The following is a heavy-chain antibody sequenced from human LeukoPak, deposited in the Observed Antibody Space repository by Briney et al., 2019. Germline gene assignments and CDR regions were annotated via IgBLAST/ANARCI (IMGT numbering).Heavy chain of an antibody. CDR2: ISGSGGST. CDR1: GFTFSDYY. D-gene: IGHD1-26*01. V-gene: IGHV3-23*01. J-gene: IGHJ4*02. Sequence: GGSLRLSCAASGFTFSDYYMSWVRQAPGKGLEWVSAISGSGGSTYYADSVKGRFTISRDNSKNTLYLQMNSLRAEDTAVYYCAKDLPYSGSYRDYWGQGTLVTVSS. CDR3: AKDLPYSGSYRDY.